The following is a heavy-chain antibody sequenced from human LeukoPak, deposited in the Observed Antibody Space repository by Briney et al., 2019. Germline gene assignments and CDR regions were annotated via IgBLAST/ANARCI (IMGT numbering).Heavy chain of an antibody. V-gene: IGHV3-21*01. D-gene: IGHD6-19*01. J-gene: IGHJ4*02. CDR1: EFTFSSYS. CDR2: IGSSGSYI. CDR3: ARVYSSVWPLDF. Sequence: PGGSLRLSCAASEFTFSSYSMNWVRQAPGKGLEWVSSIGSSGSYIYYADSLKGRFTISRDNAKNSLYLQMNSLRAEDTAVYYCARVYSSVWPLDFWGQGTLVTVSS.